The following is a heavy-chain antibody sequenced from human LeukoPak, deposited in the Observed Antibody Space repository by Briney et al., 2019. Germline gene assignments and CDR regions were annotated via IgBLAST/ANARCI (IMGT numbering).Heavy chain of an antibody. D-gene: IGHD2-8*01. J-gene: IGHJ5*02. Sequence: SETLSLTCAVSGYSISSGYFWGWIRQPPGKGLEWIGSIYHSGSTYYDPSLKSRVTMSVDTSKNQFSLKLTSVTAADTAVYYCARGGVVLVVYAIGWFDPWGQGTLVTVSS. CDR2: IYHSGST. CDR1: GYSISSGYF. V-gene: IGHV4-38-2*01. CDR3: ARGGVVLVVYAIGWFDP.